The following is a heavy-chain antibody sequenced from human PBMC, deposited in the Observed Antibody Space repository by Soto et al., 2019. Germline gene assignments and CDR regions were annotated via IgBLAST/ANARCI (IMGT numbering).Heavy chain of an antibody. Sequence: QVQLVQSGAEVKRPGASVKVSCEASGYTFTGYYMHWVRQAPGQGLEWMGMIDPNGGSTSFAQRFQDRVTMTRDTSTTTVYMELSRLRSDDTAVYYCARALTWAQLWGIAYWGQGTLVTVSS. CDR2: IDPNGGST. D-gene: IGHD5-18*01. V-gene: IGHV1-46*01. CDR1: GYTFTGYY. J-gene: IGHJ4*02. CDR3: ARALTWAQLWGIAY.